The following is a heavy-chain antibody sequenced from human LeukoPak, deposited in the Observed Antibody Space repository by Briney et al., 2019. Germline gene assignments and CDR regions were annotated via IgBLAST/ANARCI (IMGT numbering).Heavy chain of an antibody. CDR2: IIPIFGTA. CDR3: ARGRVPAALWAYYYYYMDV. CDR1: GGTFSSGD. V-gene: IGHV1-69*01. D-gene: IGHD2-2*01. Sequence: SVKVSCKASGGTFSSGDIGWVLQAPGQGLEWMGGIIPIFGTANYAQKFQGRVTITADESTSTAYMELSSLRSEDTAVYYCARGRVPAALWAYYYYYMDVWGKGTTVTVSS. J-gene: IGHJ6*03.